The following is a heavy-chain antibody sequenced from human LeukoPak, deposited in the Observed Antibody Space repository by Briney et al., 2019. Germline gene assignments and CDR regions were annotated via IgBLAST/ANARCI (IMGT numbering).Heavy chain of an antibody. V-gene: IGHV3-23*01. CDR3: AKDRANMSTGRAYFDN. Sequence: GGSLRLSCVVSDFIFSSYAMSWVRQVPGKGLEWVSVISGSGVSTNYADSVKGRFTISRDNSKNTLFLQMNSLRAEDTAVYHCAKDRANMSTGRAYFDNWGQGTLVTVSS. CDR1: DFIFSSYA. D-gene: IGHD2-8*02. J-gene: IGHJ4*02. CDR2: ISGSGVST.